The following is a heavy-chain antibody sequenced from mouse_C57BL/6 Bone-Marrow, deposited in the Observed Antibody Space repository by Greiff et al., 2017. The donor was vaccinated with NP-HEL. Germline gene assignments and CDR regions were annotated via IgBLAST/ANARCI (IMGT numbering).Heavy chain of an antibody. J-gene: IGHJ4*01. CDR1: GYTFTSYW. CDR2: IDPSDSET. CDR3: ARWGRPMDY. D-gene: IGHD1-1*01. V-gene: IGHV1-52*01. Sequence: VQLQQPGAELVRPGSSVKLSCKASGYTFTSYWMHWVKQRPIQGLEWIGNIDPSDSETHYNQKFKDKATLTVDKSSSTAFMQLSSLTSEDSAVYYCARWGRPMDYWGQGTSVTVSS.